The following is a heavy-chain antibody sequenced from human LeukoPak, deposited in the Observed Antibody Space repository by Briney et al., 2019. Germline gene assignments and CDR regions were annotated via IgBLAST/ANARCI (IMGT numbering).Heavy chain of an antibody. CDR1: GFTFRSYG. CDR3: AKGLGMAAAGTMSYYGMDV. CDR2: TSYDGSNK. Sequence: PGGSLRLSCAASGFTFRSYGMHWVRQATGKELEWVAVTSYDGSNKYYADSVKGRFTISRDNSKNTLYLQMGSLRAEDTAVYYCAKGLGMAAAGTMSYYGMDVWGQGTTVTVS. V-gene: IGHV3-30*18. D-gene: IGHD6-13*01. J-gene: IGHJ6*02.